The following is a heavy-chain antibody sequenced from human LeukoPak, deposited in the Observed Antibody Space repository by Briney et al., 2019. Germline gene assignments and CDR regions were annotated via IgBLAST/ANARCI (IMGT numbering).Heavy chain of an antibody. D-gene: IGHD2-2*02. CDR2: IYRTGDT. CDR1: GGSITDNFY. J-gene: IGHJ4*02. CDR3: ARGAAAIGY. V-gene: IGHV4-30-2*05. Sequence: SETLSLTCTVSGGSITDNFYWSWIRQPPGKGLEWIGYIYRTGDTYNNPSLGSRVTVSLDMSKNQFSLKLSSVTAADTAVYYCARGAAAIGYWGQGTLVTVSS.